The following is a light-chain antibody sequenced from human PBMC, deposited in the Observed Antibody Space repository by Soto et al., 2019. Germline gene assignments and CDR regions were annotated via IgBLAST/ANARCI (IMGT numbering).Light chain of an antibody. CDR1: SSNIGAGYD. CDR2: GNS. J-gene: IGLJ2*01. V-gene: IGLV1-40*01. CDR3: KSFDSSLSGPNVV. Sequence: QPVLTQPPSVSGAPGQRVTISCTGSSSNIGAGYDVHWYQQLPGTAPKLLIYGNSNRPSGVPDRFSGSKSGTSASLAITGLQAEDEADYYCKSFDSSLSGPNVVFGGGTKLTVL.